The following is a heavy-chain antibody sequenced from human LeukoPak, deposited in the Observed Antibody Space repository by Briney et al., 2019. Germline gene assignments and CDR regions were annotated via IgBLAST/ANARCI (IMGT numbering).Heavy chain of an antibody. CDR2: ISSSGSTI. CDR3: TRAAQYQLPVQIVFEYYFDY. Sequence: GGSLRLSCAASGFTFSSYEMNWVRQAPGKGLEWVSHISSSGSTIYYADSVKGRFTISRDNAKNSLYLQMNSLRAEDTAVYYCTRAAQYQLPVQIVFEYYFDYWGQGTLVTVSS. J-gene: IGHJ4*02. D-gene: IGHD2-2*01. CDR1: GFTFSSYE. V-gene: IGHV3-48*03.